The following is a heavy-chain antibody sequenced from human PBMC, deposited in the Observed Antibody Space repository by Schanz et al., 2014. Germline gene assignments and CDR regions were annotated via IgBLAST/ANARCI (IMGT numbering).Heavy chain of an antibody. CDR3: ARDKLATENYFDY. V-gene: IGHV3-33*01. Sequence: LVESGGGVVQPGRSLRLSCAASGFTFSSYGMHWVRQVPGKGLEWVAVVCYDGSKKYYADSVKGRFTTSRDNSKNTMYLQMNSLRAEDTAVYYCARDKLATENYFDYWGQGTLVTVSS. CDR1: GFTFSSYG. J-gene: IGHJ4*02. D-gene: IGHD5-12*01. CDR2: VCYDGSKK.